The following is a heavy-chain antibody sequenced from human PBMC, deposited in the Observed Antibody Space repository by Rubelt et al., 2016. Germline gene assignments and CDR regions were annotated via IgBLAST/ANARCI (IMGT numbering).Heavy chain of an antibody. Sequence: QVQLQESGPGLVKPSETLSLICTVSGGSISSSYWSWIRQPPGKGLEWIGYIYYTGLTNFNPSLKSRVTISLDTSKNQFSLKLSSVTAADTAVEYCARNLDQLALYFDYWGQGTLVSVSS. CDR3: ARNLDQLALYFDY. V-gene: IGHV4-59*01. D-gene: IGHD2-2*01. CDR1: GGSISSSY. CDR2: IYYTGLT. J-gene: IGHJ4*02.